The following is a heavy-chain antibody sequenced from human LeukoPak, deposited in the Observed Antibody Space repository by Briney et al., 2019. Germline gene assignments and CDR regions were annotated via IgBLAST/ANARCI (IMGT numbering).Heavy chain of an antibody. J-gene: IGHJ4*02. Sequence: PGGSLRLSCAASGFTVTYAWMSWVRQAPGKGLEWVGRIKSKTDGGTTDYAAPVKGRFTISRDDSKNTLYLQMNSLKTEDTAVYYCTTGHDFWSGYWDFDYWGQGTLVTVSS. CDR3: TTGHDFWSGYWDFDY. D-gene: IGHD3-3*01. CDR2: IKSKTDGGTT. V-gene: IGHV3-15*01. CDR1: GFTVTYAW.